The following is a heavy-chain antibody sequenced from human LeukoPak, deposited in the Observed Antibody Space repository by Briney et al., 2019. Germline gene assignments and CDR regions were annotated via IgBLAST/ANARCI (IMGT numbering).Heavy chain of an antibody. CDR1: GLTLSNYG. CDR2: LCDSGGGK. J-gene: IGHJ4*02. Sequence: AGSLTLSCAVSGLTLSNYGMSWVRQAPGKGLEWVADLCDSGGGKNYADSVKGQFTLSRDNAKNTLYLQINSLRGEDRAVYFCATRGVVVRVILVGFHKEAYYFDSWGQGALVTVSS. V-gene: IGHV3-23*01. D-gene: IGHD2-21*01. CDR3: ATRGVVVRVILVGFHKEAYYFDS.